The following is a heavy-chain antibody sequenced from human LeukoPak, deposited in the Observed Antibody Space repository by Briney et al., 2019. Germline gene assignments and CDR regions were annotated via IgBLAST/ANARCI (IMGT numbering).Heavy chain of an antibody. V-gene: IGHV3-23*01. D-gene: IGHD2-21*01. CDR1: GFTFSSYA. CDR3: AKVENYCGSDCYSYYFDY. Sequence: GGSLRLSCAASGFTFSSYAMSWVRQAPGKGLEWVSAISGSGGSTYYADSVKGRFTISRDNSKNTLYLQMNSLTAENKAVYYCAKVENYCGSDCYSYYFDYWGQGTLVTVSS. CDR2: ISGSGGST. J-gene: IGHJ4*02.